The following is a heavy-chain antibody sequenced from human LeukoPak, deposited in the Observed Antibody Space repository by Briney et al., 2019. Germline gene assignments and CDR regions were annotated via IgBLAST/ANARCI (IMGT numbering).Heavy chain of an antibody. D-gene: IGHD2-21*02. Sequence: ASVKVSCKASGYTFTGYYMHWVRQAPGQGLEWMGWTNPNSGGTNYAQKFQGRVTMTRDTSISTAYMELSRLRSDDTAVYYCARQREGLVVVTAAHYYYYYMDVWGKGTTVTISS. J-gene: IGHJ6*03. CDR2: TNPNSGGT. CDR1: GYTFTGYY. V-gene: IGHV1-2*02. CDR3: ARQREGLVVVTAAHYYYYYMDV.